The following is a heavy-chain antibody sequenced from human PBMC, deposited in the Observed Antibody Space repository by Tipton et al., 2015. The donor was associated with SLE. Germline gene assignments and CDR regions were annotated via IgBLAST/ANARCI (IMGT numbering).Heavy chain of an antibody. D-gene: IGHD2-21*02. CDR2: IYYSGST. CDR1: GGSVSSGSYY. CDR3: VRVGDVNVVPGRSDRHFDY. J-gene: IGHJ4*02. Sequence: TLSLTCTVSGGSVSSGSYYWAWIRQPPGKGPEWIGTIYYSGSTYYYPSLKSRITISVDTSKNQFSLEVRSVTAADTAVYYCVRVGDVNVVPGRSDRHFDYWGQGTLVTVSS. V-gene: IGHV4-39*07.